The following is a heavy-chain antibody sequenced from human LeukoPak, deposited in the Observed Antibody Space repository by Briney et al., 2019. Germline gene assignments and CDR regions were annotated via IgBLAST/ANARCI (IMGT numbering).Heavy chain of an antibody. V-gene: IGHV3-23*01. Sequence: PGGSLRLSCEASGLTFSSYAMSWVRQPPGKGLEWVSAISGSGGSTYYADSVKGRFTISRDNSKNTLYLQMNSLRAEDTAVYYCAKDDYDFFDYWGQGTLVTVSS. CDR1: GLTFSSYA. CDR2: ISGSGGST. CDR3: AKDDYDFFDY. J-gene: IGHJ4*02. D-gene: IGHD3-3*01.